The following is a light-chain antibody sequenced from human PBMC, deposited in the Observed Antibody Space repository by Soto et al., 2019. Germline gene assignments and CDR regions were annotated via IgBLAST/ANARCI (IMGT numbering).Light chain of an antibody. V-gene: IGKV1-39*01. CDR3: QQSYSTPWT. Sequence: DIQMTQSPSSLSASVGDRVTITCRASQSISSYLNWYQQKPGKAPKLLIYAASSLQSGVPSRFSGSGPGTDFTLTISSLQPEDFANYYCQQSYSTPWTFGQGTKVEIK. CDR2: AAS. J-gene: IGKJ1*01. CDR1: QSISSY.